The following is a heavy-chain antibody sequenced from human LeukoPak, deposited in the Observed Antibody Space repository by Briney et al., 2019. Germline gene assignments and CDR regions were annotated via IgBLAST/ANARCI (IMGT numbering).Heavy chain of an antibody. Sequence: GASVKVSCKASGYTFTSYAMNWVRQAPGQGLEWMGWINTNTGNPTYAQGFTGRFVFSLDTSVSTAYLQISSLKAEDTAVYYCARGGYCSGGSCYVYFDYWGQGTLVTVSS. CDR2: INTNTGNP. CDR3: ARGGYCSGGSCYVYFDY. J-gene: IGHJ4*02. D-gene: IGHD2-15*01. V-gene: IGHV7-4-1*02. CDR1: GYTFTSYA.